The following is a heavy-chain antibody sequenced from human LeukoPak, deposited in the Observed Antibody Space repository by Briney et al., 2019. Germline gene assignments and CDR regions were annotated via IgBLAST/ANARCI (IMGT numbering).Heavy chain of an antibody. CDR3: ARDRGGDSSSGYYYFDY. CDR2: INPNSGGT. CDR1: AYTFTAYY. J-gene: IGHJ4*02. Sequence: GASVKVSCKASAYTFTAYYMHWVRQAPGQGLEWMGWINPNSGGTNYAQKFQGRVTMTRDTSIGTAYMELSSLKSDDTAVYYCARDRGGDSSSGYYYFDYWGQGTLVTVSS. D-gene: IGHD6-13*01. V-gene: IGHV1-2*02.